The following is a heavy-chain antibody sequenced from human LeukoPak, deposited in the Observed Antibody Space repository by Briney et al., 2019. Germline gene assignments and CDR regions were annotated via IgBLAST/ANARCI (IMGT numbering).Heavy chain of an antibody. CDR1: GFTFSSYA. J-gene: IGHJ2*01. Sequence: QPGGSLRLSCAGSGFTFSSYAVHWVRQAPGKGLEWVAVISSIVNFEYYSDSVRGRFAISRDNSKNTVYLQMKSLTPEDTAVYYCARQGPPGQWYFDLWGRGGTLVTDSS. CDR2: ISSIVNFE. V-gene: IGHV3-30*09. CDR3: ARQGPPGQWYFDL.